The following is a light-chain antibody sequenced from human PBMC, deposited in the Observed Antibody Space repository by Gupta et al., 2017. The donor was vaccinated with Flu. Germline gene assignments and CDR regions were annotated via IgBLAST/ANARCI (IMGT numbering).Light chain of an antibody. V-gene: IGKV3-20*01. CDR1: RSVNNNY. CDR3: QQYYASPST. J-gene: IGKJ1*01. Sequence: EIVLTQSPDTLSLSPGERATLSCRASRSVNNNYLAWYQQKPGQPPRLLIYGTSDSATGIPDRFSGSGSGTDFTLTISRLEPEDFAVYYCQQYYASPSTFGQGTRLEVK. CDR2: GTS.